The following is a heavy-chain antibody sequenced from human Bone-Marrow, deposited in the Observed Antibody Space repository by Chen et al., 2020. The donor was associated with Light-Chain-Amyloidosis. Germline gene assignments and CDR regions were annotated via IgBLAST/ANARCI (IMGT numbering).Heavy chain of an antibody. Sequence: VQLVESGGGFVQPGGSLRLSCAASGFRISVYWLTWVRQVPGKGLEWVANIKEDGSEKYYVDSVKGRFTIFRDNAKNSLYLQMDSLRPEDTAFYYCVRAAEGGTYLEGIDHWGQGTLVTVSP. CDR3: VRAAEGGTYLEGIDH. V-gene: IGHV3-7*03. CDR1: GFRISVYW. J-gene: IGHJ4*02. D-gene: IGHD1-26*01. CDR2: IKEDGSEK.